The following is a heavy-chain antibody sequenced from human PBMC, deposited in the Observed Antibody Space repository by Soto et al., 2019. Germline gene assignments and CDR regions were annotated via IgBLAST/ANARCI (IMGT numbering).Heavy chain of an antibody. CDR1: GFTFSSYA. D-gene: IGHD3-9*01. J-gene: IGHJ5*02. CDR3: AKVPDYDILTGSDFFDP. V-gene: IGHV3-23*01. Sequence: EVQLLESGGGLVQPGGSLRLSCAASGFTFSSYAMSWVRQAPGKGLEWVSAISGSGVSTYYADSVKGRFTISRDNSKNTLYLQMNSLRAEDTAVYYCAKVPDYDILTGSDFFDPWGQVTLVTVSS. CDR2: ISGSGVST.